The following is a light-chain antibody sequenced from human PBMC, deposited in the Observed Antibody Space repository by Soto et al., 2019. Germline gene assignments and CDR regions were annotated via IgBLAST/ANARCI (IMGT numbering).Light chain of an antibody. V-gene: IGKV3-20*01. J-gene: IGKJ5*01. CDR3: QQYGSSPPIT. Sequence: EMVLTQSPGTLALSAGEGATLSCRASQSVSSSYLAWYQQKPGQAPRLLIYGASSRATGIPDRFSGSGSGTDFTLTISRLEPEEFAVYYCQQYGSSPPITFGQGTRLEIK. CDR2: GAS. CDR1: QSVSSSY.